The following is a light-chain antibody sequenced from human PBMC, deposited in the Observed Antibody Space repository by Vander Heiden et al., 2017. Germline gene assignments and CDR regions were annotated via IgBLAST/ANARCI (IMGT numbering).Light chain of an antibody. CDR2: TLS. V-gene: IGKV2-40*01. CDR1: QSLLDSDDGNIY. CDR3: RQRIEFPYT. J-gene: IGKJ2*01. Sequence: VVTKPPLSLPVAPGEPAPMSCKSSQSLLDSDDGNIYLDWYLQKPVQSPQLLIYTLSYRASGVPDRLSGSGSGTDFTLKISRVEAEDVGIYYCRQRIEFPYTFGQGTKLEIK.